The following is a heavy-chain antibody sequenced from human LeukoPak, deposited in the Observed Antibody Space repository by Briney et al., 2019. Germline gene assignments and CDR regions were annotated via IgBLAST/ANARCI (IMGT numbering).Heavy chain of an antibody. D-gene: IGHD1/OR15-1a*01. CDR3: ARNWNKKYYFDF. CDR1: GYSFSSYE. CDR2: INTGNGNT. V-gene: IGHV1-3*04. Sequence: GASVTVSCTASGYSFSSYEINWVRQATGQGLEWMGWINTGNGNTKYSQRFQGRVTITRDTSATTAYMELSSLRSEDTAVYYCARNWNKKYYFDFWGQGTLVTVSS. J-gene: IGHJ4*02.